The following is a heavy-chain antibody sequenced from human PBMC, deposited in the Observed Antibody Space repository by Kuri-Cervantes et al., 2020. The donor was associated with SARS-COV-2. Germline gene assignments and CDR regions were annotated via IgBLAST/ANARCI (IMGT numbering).Heavy chain of an antibody. CDR3: ASVSTMGVSLD. Sequence: LSLTCAASGFTLGTYSMNWVRQAPGKGLEWVSSISTSGGDTNYADSLKGRFTISRDNSKNTLYLQMNSLRVEDTAVYYCASVSTMGVSLDWGQGTLVTVSS. CDR2: ISTSGGDT. V-gene: IGHV3-21*04. J-gene: IGHJ4*02. D-gene: IGHD5-24*01. CDR1: GFTLGTYS.